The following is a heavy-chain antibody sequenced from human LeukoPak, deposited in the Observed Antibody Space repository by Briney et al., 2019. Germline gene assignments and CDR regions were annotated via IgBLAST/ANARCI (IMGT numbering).Heavy chain of an antibody. V-gene: IGHV3-30*03. CDR1: GFTFSSYG. J-gene: IGHJ4*02. CDR2: ISYDGSNK. Sequence: GGSLRLSCAASGFTFSSYGMHWVRQAPGKGLEWVAVISYDGSNKYYADSVKGRFTISRDSSKNTLYLQMNSLRAEDTAVYYCARWGGSRDYWGQGTLVTVSS. D-gene: IGHD5-12*01. CDR3: ARWGGSRDY.